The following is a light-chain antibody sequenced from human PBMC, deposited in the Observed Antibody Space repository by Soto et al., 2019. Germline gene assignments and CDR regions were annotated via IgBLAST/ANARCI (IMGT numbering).Light chain of an antibody. V-gene: IGLV1-40*01. Sequence: QAVVTQPPSVSGATGQRVTISCTVSSSNIGAGYDVHWYQQLPGTAPKLLIYGNSNRPSGVPDRFSGSKSGTSASLAITGLQAEDEADYYCQSYDSSLSGNWVFGGGTKLTVL. J-gene: IGLJ3*02. CDR2: GNS. CDR3: QSYDSSLSGNWV. CDR1: SSNIGAGYD.